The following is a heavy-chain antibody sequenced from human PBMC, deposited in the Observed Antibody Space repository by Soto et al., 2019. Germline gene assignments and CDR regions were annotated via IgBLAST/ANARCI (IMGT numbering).Heavy chain of an antibody. CDR2: IYHSGST. CDR3: ARRDLYYDILTGYFLYYYYYGMDV. V-gene: IGHV4-4*02. CDR1: GGSISSSNW. J-gene: IGHJ6*02. Sequence: SETLSLTCAVSGGSISSSNWWSWVRQPPGKGLEWIGEIYHSGSTNYNPSLKSRVTISVDKSNNQFSLKLSSVTAADTAVYYCARRDLYYDILTGYFLYYYYYGMDVWGQGTTVTVSS. D-gene: IGHD3-9*01.